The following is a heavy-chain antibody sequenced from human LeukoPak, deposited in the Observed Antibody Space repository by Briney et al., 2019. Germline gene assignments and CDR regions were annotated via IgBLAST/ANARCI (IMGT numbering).Heavy chain of an antibody. CDR1: GYSISSGYY. Sequence: SETLSLTCTVSGYSISSGYYWGWIRQPPGKGLEWIGSIYHSGSTYYNPSLKSRVTISVDTSKNQFSLKLSSVTAADTAVYYCAREGGAHDYVWGSYRPHYFDYWGQGTLVTVSS. V-gene: IGHV4-38-2*02. D-gene: IGHD3-16*02. J-gene: IGHJ4*02. CDR3: AREGGAHDYVWGSYRPHYFDY. CDR2: IYHSGST.